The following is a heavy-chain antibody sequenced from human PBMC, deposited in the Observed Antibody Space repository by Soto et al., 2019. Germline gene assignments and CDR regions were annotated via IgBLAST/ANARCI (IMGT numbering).Heavy chain of an antibody. D-gene: IGHD2-21*02. Sequence: GGSLRLSCAASGFTFSSYGMHWVRQAPGKGLEWVAVIWYDGSNKYYADSVKGRFTISRDNSKNTVYLQLNSLRAEDTAVYYCAKGFIVVVTVLRPDDAFDIWGQGTMVTVSS. CDR1: GFTFSSYG. J-gene: IGHJ3*02. V-gene: IGHV3-33*06. CDR3: AKGFIVVVTVLRPDDAFDI. CDR2: IWYDGSNK.